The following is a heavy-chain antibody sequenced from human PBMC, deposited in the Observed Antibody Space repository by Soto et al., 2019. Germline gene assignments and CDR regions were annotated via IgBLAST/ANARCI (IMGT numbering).Heavy chain of an antibody. D-gene: IGHD4-17*01. V-gene: IGHV3-21*01. Sequence: GGSLRLSCAASGFTFSSYSMNWVRQAPGKGLEWVSSISSSSSYIYYADSVKGRFTISRDNAKNSLYLQMNSLRAEDTAVYYCARVMTTVVTPGYYYHYGMDVWGQGTTVTVSS. CDR2: ISSSSSYI. J-gene: IGHJ6*02. CDR3: ARVMTTVVTPGYYYHYGMDV. CDR1: GFTFSSYS.